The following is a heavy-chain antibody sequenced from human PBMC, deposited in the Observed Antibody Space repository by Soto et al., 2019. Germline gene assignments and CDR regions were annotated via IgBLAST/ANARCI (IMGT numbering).Heavy chain of an antibody. D-gene: IGHD2-2*01. Sequence: VQLVESGGGVVQPGRSLRLSCAASGFTFSSYSMHWVRQAPGKGLEWVAVISYDGSNKYYADSVKGRFTISRDNSKNTLYLQMNSLRAEDTAVYYCAKQPSSILVVPAALLYWGQGTLVTVSS. CDR1: GFTFSSYS. CDR2: ISYDGSNK. V-gene: IGHV3-30*18. CDR3: AKQPSSILVVPAALLY. J-gene: IGHJ4*02.